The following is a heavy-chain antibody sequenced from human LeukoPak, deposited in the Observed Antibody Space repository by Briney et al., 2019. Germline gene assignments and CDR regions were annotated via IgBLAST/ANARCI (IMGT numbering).Heavy chain of an antibody. CDR2: INHSGST. J-gene: IGHJ4*02. V-gene: IGHV4-34*01. D-gene: IGHD1-26*01. CDR1: GGSFSGYY. CDR3: ARGLRGVGASF. Sequence: SETLSLTCAVYGGSFSGYYWSWIRQTPGKGLEWIGEINHSGSTNYNPSLKSRVTISVDTSKNQFSLKLSSVTAADTAVYYCARGLRGVGASFWGQGTLVTVSS.